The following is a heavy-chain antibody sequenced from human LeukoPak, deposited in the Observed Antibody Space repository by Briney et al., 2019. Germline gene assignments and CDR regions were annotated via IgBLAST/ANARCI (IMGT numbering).Heavy chain of an antibody. J-gene: IGHJ4*02. CDR2: IYYSGST. CDR1: GGSFSGYY. CDR3: ARRGDGYNSFFDY. V-gene: IGHV4-34*01. Sequence: SETLSLTCAVYGGSFSGYYWSWIRQPPGKGLEWIGSIYYSGSTYYNPSLKSRVTISVDTSKNQFSLKLSSVTAADTAVYYCARRGDGYNSFFDYWGQGTLVTVSS. D-gene: IGHD5-24*01.